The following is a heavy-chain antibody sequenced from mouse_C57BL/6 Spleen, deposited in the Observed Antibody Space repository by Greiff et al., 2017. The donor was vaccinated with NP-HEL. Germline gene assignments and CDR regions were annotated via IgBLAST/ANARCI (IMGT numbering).Heavy chain of an antibody. CDR2: IDPSDSNT. Sequence: QVQLQQPGAELVKPGASVKLSCKASGYTFTSYWMQWVKQRPGQGLEWIGEIDPSDSNTNYNQKFKGKATLTVDTSSSTAYMQLSSLTSEDSAVYYCARGLLAPVVASNWDGAYWGQGTLVTVSA. J-gene: IGHJ3*01. V-gene: IGHV1-50*01. CDR3: ARGLLAPVVASNWDGAY. CDR1: GYTFTSYW. D-gene: IGHD4-1*01.